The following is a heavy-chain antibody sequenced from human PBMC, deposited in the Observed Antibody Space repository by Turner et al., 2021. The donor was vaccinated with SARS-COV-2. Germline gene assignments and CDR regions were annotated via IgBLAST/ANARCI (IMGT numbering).Heavy chain of an antibody. CDR3: ARGGHYYYGLDV. J-gene: IGHJ6*02. Sequence: EVQLVESRGGLIQPGGSLRLSCAASGVTVSSNYMSWVRQAAGKGLELVSVIYSGGSTFYSDAVKCRFTISRDNSKNTLYLQMNSLRAEDTAVYYCARGGHYYYGLDVWGQGTTVTVSS. CDR2: IYSGGST. V-gene: IGHV3-53*01. D-gene: IGHD3-10*01. CDR1: GVTVSSNY.